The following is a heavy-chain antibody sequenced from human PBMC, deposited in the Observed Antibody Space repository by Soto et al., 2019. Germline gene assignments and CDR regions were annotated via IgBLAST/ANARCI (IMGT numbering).Heavy chain of an antibody. J-gene: IGHJ4*02. Sequence: QVQLVESGGGVVQPGRSLRLSCAASGFTFSSYGMHWVRQAPGKGLEWVAVIWYDGSNKYYADSVKGRFTISRDNXXNTLYLQMNSLRAEDTAVYYCARRSIAAAGKDFDYWGQGTLVTVSS. CDR1: GFTFSSYG. V-gene: IGHV3-33*01. CDR2: IWYDGSNK. CDR3: ARRSIAAAGKDFDY. D-gene: IGHD6-13*01.